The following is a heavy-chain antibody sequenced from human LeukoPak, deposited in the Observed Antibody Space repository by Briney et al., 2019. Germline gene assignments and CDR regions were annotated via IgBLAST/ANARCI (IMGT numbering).Heavy chain of an antibody. CDR3: ATTPTDYGGKGWFDP. Sequence: SVKVSCKASGGTFSSYAISWVRQAPGQGLEWMGGIIPIFGTANYAQKFQGRVTMTEDTSTDTAYMELSSLRSEDTAVYYCATTPTDYGGKGWFDPWGQGTLVTVSS. V-gene: IGHV1-69*06. J-gene: IGHJ5*02. CDR2: IIPIFGTA. CDR1: GGTFSSYA. D-gene: IGHD4-23*01.